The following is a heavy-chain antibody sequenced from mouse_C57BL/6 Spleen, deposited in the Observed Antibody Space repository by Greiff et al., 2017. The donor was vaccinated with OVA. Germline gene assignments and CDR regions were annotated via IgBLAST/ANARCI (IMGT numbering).Heavy chain of an antibody. J-gene: IGHJ3*01. D-gene: IGHD2-4*01. CDR2: ISDGGSYT. CDR3: ARDEDYAWFAY. V-gene: IGHV5-4*01. Sequence: VQLKESGGGLVKPGGSLKLSCAASGFTFSSYAMSWVRQTPEKRLEWVATISDGGSYTYYPDNVKGRFTISRDNAKNNLYLQMSHLKSEDTAMYYCARDEDYAWFAYWGQGTLVTVSA. CDR1: GFTFSSYA.